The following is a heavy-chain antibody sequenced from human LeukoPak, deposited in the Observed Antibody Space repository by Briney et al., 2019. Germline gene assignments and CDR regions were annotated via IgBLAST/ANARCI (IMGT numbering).Heavy chain of an antibody. CDR2: ISSSSSYI. V-gene: IGHV3-21*01. CDR3: ARLRGFAGYCSSTSCPLAPAFDY. Sequence: GGSLRLSCAASGFTFSSYSMNWVPQAPGKGLEWVSSISSSSSYIYYADSVKGRFTISRDNAKNSLYLQMNSLRAEDTAVYYCARLRGFAGYCSSTSCPLAPAFDYWGQGTLVTVSS. D-gene: IGHD2-2*01. CDR1: GFTFSSYS. J-gene: IGHJ4*02.